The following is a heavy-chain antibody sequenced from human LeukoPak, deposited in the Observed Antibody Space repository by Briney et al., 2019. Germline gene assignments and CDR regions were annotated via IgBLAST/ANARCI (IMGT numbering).Heavy chain of an antibody. D-gene: IGHD1-26*01. CDR1: GYTFTTYS. J-gene: IGHJ4*02. Sequence: GASGKVSCKASGYTFTTYSVNWVRQAPGQGLEWMGCISAYNGHTKYAQKLQGRVTMTTDTSSSTAYMELRSLRSDDAAVCYCARGLGGSGSYLLTFDYWGQGTLVTVSS. V-gene: IGHV1-18*01. CDR3: ARGLGGSGSYLLTFDY. CDR2: ISAYNGHT.